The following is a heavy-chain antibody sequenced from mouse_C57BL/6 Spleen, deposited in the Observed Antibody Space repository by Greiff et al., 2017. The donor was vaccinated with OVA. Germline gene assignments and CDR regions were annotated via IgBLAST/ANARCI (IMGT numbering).Heavy chain of an antibody. Sequence: EVKLLESEGGLVQPGSSMKLSCTASGFTFSDYYMAWVRQVPEKGLEWVANINYDGSSTYYLDSLKSRFIISRDNAKTILYLQLSSLKSEDTATYYCARYYSIYYYAMDYWGQGTSVTVSA. J-gene: IGHJ4*01. V-gene: IGHV5-16*01. D-gene: IGHD2-5*01. CDR1: GFTFSDYY. CDR3: ARYYSIYYYAMDY. CDR2: INYDGSST.